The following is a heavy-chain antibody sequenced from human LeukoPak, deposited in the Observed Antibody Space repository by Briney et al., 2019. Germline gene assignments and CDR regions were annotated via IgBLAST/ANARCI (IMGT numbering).Heavy chain of an antibody. CDR1: GYSITTGHY. J-gene: IGHJ4*02. CDR2: IFLGETT. V-gene: IGHV4-38-2*02. Sequence: SETLSLTCPVSGYSITTGHYLGWIRRAPGQGLEWIASIFLGETTYYKPSHKSRLTISVDTSKNQFSLKLSSVTAADTAVYYCAREREGSSWYDLDYWGQGTLVTVSS. D-gene: IGHD6-13*01. CDR3: AREREGSSWYDLDY.